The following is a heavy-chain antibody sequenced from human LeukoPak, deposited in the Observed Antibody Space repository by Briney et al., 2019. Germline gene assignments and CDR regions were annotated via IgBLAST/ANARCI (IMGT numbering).Heavy chain of an antibody. Sequence: GGSLRLPCAASGFTVSSNYMSWVRQAPGKGLEWVSVIYSGGSTYYADSVKGRFTISRDNSKSTLYIQMNSLRAEDTAVYYCARAKPKNMVRGLIMRREGRYYFDYWGQGTLVTVSS. D-gene: IGHD3-10*01. CDR1: GFTVSSNY. CDR3: ARAKPKNMVRGLIMRREGRYYFDY. V-gene: IGHV3-53*01. CDR2: IYSGGST. J-gene: IGHJ4*02.